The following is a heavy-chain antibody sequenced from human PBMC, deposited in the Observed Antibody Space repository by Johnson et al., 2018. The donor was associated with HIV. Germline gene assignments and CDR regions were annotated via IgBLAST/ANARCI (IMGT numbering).Heavy chain of an antibody. Sequence: QVQLVESGGGLVKPGGSLRLSCATSGFTFSDYNMNWIRQAPGKGLEWISYISRSGTTIYYADSVKGRFTISRDNAKNSLYLQMNSLRAEDTAVYYCARDVGYMGAFYAFDIWGQGTMVTVSS. CDR2: ISRSGTTI. CDR3: ARDVGYMGAFYAFDI. CDR1: GFTFSDYN. D-gene: IGHD1-26*01. V-gene: IGHV3-11*04. J-gene: IGHJ3*02.